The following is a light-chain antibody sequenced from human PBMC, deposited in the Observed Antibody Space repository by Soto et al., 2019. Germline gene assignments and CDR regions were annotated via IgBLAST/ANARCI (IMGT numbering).Light chain of an antibody. CDR1: QSVSSY. J-gene: IGKJ2*01. CDR3: QQRSNWPPYT. CDR2: DAS. Sequence: EIVLTQSPATLSLSPGERATLSCRASQSVSSYLAWYQQKPGQAPRLLIYDASNRATGIPDRFSGSGSGPDFTLTLSSLEPEDFAVYYCQQRSNWPPYTFGQGTKLEIK. V-gene: IGKV3-11*01.